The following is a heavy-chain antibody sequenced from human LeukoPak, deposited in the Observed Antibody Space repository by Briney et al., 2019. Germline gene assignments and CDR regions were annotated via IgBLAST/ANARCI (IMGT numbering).Heavy chain of an antibody. J-gene: IGHJ4*02. CDR1: KHTFTGYY. V-gene: IGHV1-2*02. CDR3: ANSIGARGDDY. CDR2: INPNNGDT. D-gene: IGHD6-6*01. Sequence: ASVKVSCKASKHTFTGYYMHWVRQAPGQGLEWMGWINPNNGDTNYAQKFQGRVTMTRDTSISTAYMELSRLRSDDTTVYYCANSIGARGDDYWGQGTRVTVSS.